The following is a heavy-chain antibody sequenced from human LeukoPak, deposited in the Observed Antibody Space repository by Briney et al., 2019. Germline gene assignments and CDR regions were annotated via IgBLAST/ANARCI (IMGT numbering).Heavy chain of an antibody. CDR3: ARMYYYDSGGYTV. J-gene: IGHJ3*01. V-gene: IGHV1-2*02. D-gene: IGHD3-22*01. Sequence: ASVKVSCKASGYTFTGYYMHWVRQAPGQGLEWMGWINPNSGGTNYAQKFQGRVTMTRDTSISTAYMELSRLRSDDTAVYYCARMYYYDSGGYTVWGQGTMVTVSS. CDR2: INPNSGGT. CDR1: GYTFTGYY.